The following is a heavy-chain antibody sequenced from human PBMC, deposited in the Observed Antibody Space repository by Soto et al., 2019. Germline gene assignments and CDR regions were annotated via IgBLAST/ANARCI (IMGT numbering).Heavy chain of an antibody. V-gene: IGHV4-4*07. CDR1: GGSISNYY. CDR2: IYSSGST. D-gene: IGHD4-17*01. J-gene: IGHJ4*02. Sequence: QVQLQESGPGLVKPSETLSLTCTVSGGSISNYYWSWVRQPAGKGLEYIGRIYSSGSTNYHPSLKSRVSMSVDTSKNQFSLRLTSVTAADTAVYYCGRGHGDSVDSWGQGTLVTVSS. CDR3: GRGHGDSVDS.